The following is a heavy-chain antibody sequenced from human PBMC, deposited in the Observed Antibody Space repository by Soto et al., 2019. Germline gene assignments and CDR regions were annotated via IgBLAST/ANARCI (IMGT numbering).Heavy chain of an antibody. CDR1: GFTFSSYA. V-gene: IGHV3-23*01. CDR2: ISGSGGST. Sequence: GGSLRLSCAASGFTFSSYAMGWVRQAPGKGLEWVSAISGSGGSTYYADSVKGRFTISRDNSKNTLYLQMNSLRAEDTAVYYCAKELNRRSYSSSAFDYWGQGTLVTVSS. J-gene: IGHJ4*02. D-gene: IGHD6-13*01. CDR3: AKELNRRSYSSSAFDY.